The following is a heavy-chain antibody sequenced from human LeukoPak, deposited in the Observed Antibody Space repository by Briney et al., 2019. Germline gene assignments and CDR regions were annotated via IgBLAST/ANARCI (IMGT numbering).Heavy chain of an antibody. D-gene: IGHD3-22*01. CDR2: ISSRSSTI. Sequence: GGSLRLSCAASGFTFNNYSMNWVRQAPGKGLEWISYISSRSSTIYYADSVKGRFTISRDNAKNSLYLQMNSLRDEDTAVYYCAGTDYYDSSGYGGPFDYWGQGTLVTVSS. V-gene: IGHV3-48*02. CDR3: AGTDYYDSSGYGGPFDY. CDR1: GFTFNNYS. J-gene: IGHJ4*02.